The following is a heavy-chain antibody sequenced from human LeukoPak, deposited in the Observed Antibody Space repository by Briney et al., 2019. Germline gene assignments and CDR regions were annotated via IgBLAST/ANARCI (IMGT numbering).Heavy chain of an antibody. CDR3: ASTVVPAAMLNFDY. V-gene: IGHV4-30-4*01. CDR1: GGSISRGDYY. Sequence: PSQTLSLTCTVSGGSISRGDYYWSRIRQPPGKGLEWIGYIYYSGSTYYNPSLKSRVTISVDTSKNQFSLKLSSVTAADTAVYYCASTVVPAAMLNFDYWGQGTLVTVSS. CDR2: IYYSGST. J-gene: IGHJ4*02. D-gene: IGHD2-2*01.